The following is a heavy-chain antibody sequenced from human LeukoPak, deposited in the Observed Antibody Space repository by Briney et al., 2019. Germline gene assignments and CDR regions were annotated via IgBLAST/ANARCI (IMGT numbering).Heavy chain of an antibody. CDR2: ISYDGSNK. CDR1: GFTFSSYA. D-gene: IGHD1-1*01. V-gene: IGHV3-30-3*01. J-gene: IGHJ6*04. Sequence: GRSLRLSCAASGFTFSSYAMHWVRQAPGKGLEWVAVISYDGSNKYYADSVKGRFTISRDNSKNTLYLQMNSLRAEDTAVYYCATGNAEGEKYYYYGMDVWGKGSTVTVSS. CDR3: ATGNAEGEKYYYYGMDV.